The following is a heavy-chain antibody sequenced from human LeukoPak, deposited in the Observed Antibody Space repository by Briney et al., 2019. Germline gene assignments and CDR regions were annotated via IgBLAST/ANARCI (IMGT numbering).Heavy chain of an antibody. D-gene: IGHD6-13*01. V-gene: IGHV1-69*05. J-gene: IGHJ4*02. Sequence: ASVKVSCKASGGTFSSYAISWVRQAPGQGLEWMGRIIPIFGTANYAQKFQGRVTITTDESTSTAHMELSSLRSEDTAVYYCARDQRSSSWYGSFDYWGQGTLVTVSS. CDR1: GGTFSSYA. CDR3: ARDQRSSSWYGSFDY. CDR2: IIPIFGTA.